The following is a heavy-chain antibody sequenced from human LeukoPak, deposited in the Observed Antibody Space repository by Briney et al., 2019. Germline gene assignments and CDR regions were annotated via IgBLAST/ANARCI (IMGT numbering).Heavy chain of an antibody. D-gene: IGHD6-13*01. CDR2: INPNSGGT. CDR3: ARVLPISRQQLVPRSGY. CDR1: GYTFTGYY. Sequence: WASVKVSCKASGYTFTGYYMHWVRQAPGQGLEWMGWINPNSGGTNYAQKFQGRVTMTRDTSISTAYMELSRLRSDDTAVYYCARVLPISRQQLVPRSGYWGQGTLVTVSS. J-gene: IGHJ4*02. V-gene: IGHV1-2*02.